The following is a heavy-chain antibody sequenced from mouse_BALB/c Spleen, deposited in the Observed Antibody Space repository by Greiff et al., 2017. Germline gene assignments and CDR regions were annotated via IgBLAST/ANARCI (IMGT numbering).Heavy chain of an antibody. V-gene: IGHV5-4*02. CDR2: ISDGGSYT. CDR1: GFTFSDYY. Sequence: EVNLVESGGGLVKPGGSLKLSCAASGFTFSDYYMYWVRQTPEKRLEWVATISDGGSYTYYPDSVKGRFTISRDNAKNNLYLQMSSLKSEDTAMYYCARDRIYYGSSPYAMDYWGQGTSVTVSS. CDR3: ARDRIYYGSSPYAMDY. J-gene: IGHJ4*01. D-gene: IGHD1-1*01.